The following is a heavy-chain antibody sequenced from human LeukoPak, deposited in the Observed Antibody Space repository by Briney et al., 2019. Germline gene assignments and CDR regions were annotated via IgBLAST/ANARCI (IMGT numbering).Heavy chain of an antibody. CDR1: GFPFSSYG. CDR3: AGSWFYRDYFEY. Sequence: PGRSLRLSCAASGFPFSSYGMHWVRQAPGKGLEWVAVLSYDGSNEYYADSVKGRFTTSRDNSKSTLYLQMNSLRVEDTAVYYCAGSWFYRDYFEYWGQGTLVTVSS. J-gene: IGHJ4*02. D-gene: IGHD3-10*01. V-gene: IGHV3-30*03. CDR2: LSYDGSNE.